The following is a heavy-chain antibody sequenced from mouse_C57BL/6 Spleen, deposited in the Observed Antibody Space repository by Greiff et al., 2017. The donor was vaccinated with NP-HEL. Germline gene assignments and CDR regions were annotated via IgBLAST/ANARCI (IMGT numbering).Heavy chain of an antibody. Sequence: EVQGVESGGGLVKPGGSLKLSCAASGFTFSSYAMSWVRQTPEKRLEWVATISDGGSYTYYPDNVKGRFTISRDNAKNNLYLQMSHLKSEDTAMYYCARGELGGYFDYWGQGTTLTVSS. V-gene: IGHV5-4*01. CDR1: GFTFSSYA. CDR3: ARGELGGYFDY. J-gene: IGHJ2*01. CDR2: ISDGGSYT. D-gene: IGHD4-1*01.